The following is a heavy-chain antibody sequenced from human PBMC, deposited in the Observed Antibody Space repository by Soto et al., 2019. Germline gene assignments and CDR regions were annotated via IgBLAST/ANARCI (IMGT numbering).Heavy chain of an antibody. CDR2: IKQDGSEK. D-gene: IGHD3-10*01. Sequence: ESGGGLVQPGGSLRLSCAASGFTFSSYWMSWVRQAPGKGLEWVANIKQDGSEKYYVDSVKGRFTISRDNAKNSLYLQMNSLRAEDTAVYYCARDMGRGVTYNFDYWGQGTLVTVSS. J-gene: IGHJ4*02. V-gene: IGHV3-7*05. CDR3: ARDMGRGVTYNFDY. CDR1: GFTFSSYW.